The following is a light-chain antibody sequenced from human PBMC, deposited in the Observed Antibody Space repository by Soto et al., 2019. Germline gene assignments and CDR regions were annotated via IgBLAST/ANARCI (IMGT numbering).Light chain of an antibody. J-gene: IGKJ3*01. CDR2: AAS. Sequence: DIQMTQSPSSLSVSVGDRVTITCRASQDIRNYLAWYQQKPGKVPKLLIYAASTLQSGVPSRFSGSGSGTDFTLTINSLQPEEIATYYCQKYDRAPFTFGPGTKVDIK. V-gene: IGKV1-27*01. CDR1: QDIRNY. CDR3: QKYDRAPFT.